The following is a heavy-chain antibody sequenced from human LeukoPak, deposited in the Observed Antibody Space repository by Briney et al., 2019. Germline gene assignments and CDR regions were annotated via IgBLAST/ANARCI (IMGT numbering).Heavy chain of an antibody. J-gene: IGHJ5*02. CDR2: MNPNSGNT. CDR1: GYTFTTYD. V-gene: IGHV1-8*01. CDR3: ARSGGLRYFDCLSTDNWFDP. Sequence: ASVKLSCKASGYTFTTYDIIWVRRATGHELEGMRWMNPNSGNTGSAQKFKRRVTMTRTTSISTASMELSRLRSEDTAVYYCARSGGLRYFDCLSTDNWFDPWGQGTLVTVSS. D-gene: IGHD3-9*01.